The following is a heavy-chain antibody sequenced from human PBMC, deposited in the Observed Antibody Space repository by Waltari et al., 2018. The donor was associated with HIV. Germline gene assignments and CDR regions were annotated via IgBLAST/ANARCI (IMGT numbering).Heavy chain of an antibody. CDR1: GFNFRDFV. CDR2: IWSYGKTR. V-gene: IGHV3-33*01. CDR3: TTGRSSVVAAPPVQ. Sequence: VQLAESGGGVVQPGKSVRLSCATSGFNFRDFVIHWVRQAPEKGLGWVAVIWSYGKTRFYGDSIKGRFSVSRDNSNNTSSLQINRVTLADTAVYYCTTGRSSVVAAPPVQWGQGT. D-gene: IGHD6-19*01. J-gene: IGHJ4*01.